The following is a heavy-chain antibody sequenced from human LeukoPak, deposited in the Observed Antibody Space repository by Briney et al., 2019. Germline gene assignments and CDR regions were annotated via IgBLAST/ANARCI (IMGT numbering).Heavy chain of an antibody. CDR3: ARQIVGTSWNYYYSYIDV. Sequence: SETLSLTCNVSGGSTTSSLYHWGWLRQPRGKGLEWIGNVFHSGNTYYNPSLQSRVAISVDTSKNQFSLRLTSVTAAGTAMYYCARQIVGTSWNYYYSYIDVWGKGTSVSVSS. CDR1: GGSTTSSLYH. J-gene: IGHJ6*03. V-gene: IGHV4-39*01. D-gene: IGHD1-1*01. CDR2: VFHSGNT.